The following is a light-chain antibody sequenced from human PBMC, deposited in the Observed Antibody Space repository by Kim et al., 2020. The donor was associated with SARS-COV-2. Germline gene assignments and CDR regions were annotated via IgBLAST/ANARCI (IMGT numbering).Light chain of an antibody. V-gene: IGLV2-14*03. J-gene: IGLJ1*01. Sequence: QSITISCTGTSSNVGGYNYVSWYQQHPGKAPKLMIYDVSNRPSGVSNRFSGSKSGNTASLTISGLQAEDEADYYCSSYTSSSTPYVFGTGTKVTVL. CDR2: DVS. CDR3: SSYTSSSTPYV. CDR1: SSNVGGYNY.